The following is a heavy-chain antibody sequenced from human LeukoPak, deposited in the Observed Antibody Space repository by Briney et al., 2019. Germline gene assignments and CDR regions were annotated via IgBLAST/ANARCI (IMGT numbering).Heavy chain of an antibody. CDR1: GFTFTNYW. V-gene: IGHV3-74*01. CDR3: ARDLGGYSYGSHFDY. D-gene: IGHD5-18*01. J-gene: IGHJ4*02. CDR2: ISSDGSYI. Sequence: GGSLRLSCAASGFTFTNYWMHWVRQAPGKGLVWVSRISSDGSYIHYADSVKGRFTISRDNARNSLYLHMNSLRAEDTAVYYCARDLGGYSYGSHFDYWGQGTLVTVSS.